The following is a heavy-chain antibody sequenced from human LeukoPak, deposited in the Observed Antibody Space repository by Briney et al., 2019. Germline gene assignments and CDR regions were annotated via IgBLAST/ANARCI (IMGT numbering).Heavy chain of an antibody. D-gene: IGHD3-9*01. J-gene: IGHJ4*02. CDR3: ARDLVRNVLRYFDWLLGAFDY. CDR2: ISYDGSNK. V-gene: IGHV3-30*04. Sequence: GGSLRLSCAASGFTFSSHAMHWVRQAPGKGLEWVAVISYDGSNKYYADSVKGRFTISRDNSKNTLYLQMNSLRAEDTAVYYCARDLVRNVLRYFDWLLGAFDYWGQGTLVTVSS. CDR1: GFTFSSHA.